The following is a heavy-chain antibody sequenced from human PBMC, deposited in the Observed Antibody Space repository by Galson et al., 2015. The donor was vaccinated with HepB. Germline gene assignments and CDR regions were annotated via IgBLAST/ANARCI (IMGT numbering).Heavy chain of an antibody. D-gene: IGHD2-21*01. CDR2: ISGSGGST. Sequence: SLRLSCAASGFTFSSYAMSWVRQAPGKGLEWVSAISGSGGSTYYADSVKGRFTISRDNSKNALYLQMNSLRAEDTAVYYCAKNGFDRYCGGDCYSEFDYWGQGTLVTVSS. J-gene: IGHJ4*02. CDR3: AKNGFDRYCGGDCYSEFDY. V-gene: IGHV3-23*01. CDR1: GFTFSSYA.